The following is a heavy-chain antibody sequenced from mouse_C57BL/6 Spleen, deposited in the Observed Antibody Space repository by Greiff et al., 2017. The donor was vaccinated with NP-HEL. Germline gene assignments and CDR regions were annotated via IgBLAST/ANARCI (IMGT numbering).Heavy chain of an antibody. J-gene: IGHJ4*01. V-gene: IGHV1-54*01. Sequence: VKVVESGAELVRPGTSVKVSCKASGYAFTNYLIEWVKQRPGQGLEWIGVINPGSGGTNYNEKFKGKATLTADKSSSTAYMQLSSLTSEDSAVYFCARDGYGGLNYAMDYWGQGTSVTVSS. CDR2: INPGSGGT. CDR1: GYAFTNYL. D-gene: IGHD2-3*01. CDR3: ARDGYGGLNYAMDY.